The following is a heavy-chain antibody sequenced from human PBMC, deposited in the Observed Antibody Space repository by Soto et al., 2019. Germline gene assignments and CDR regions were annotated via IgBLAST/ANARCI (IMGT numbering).Heavy chain of an antibody. J-gene: IGHJ4*02. CDR2: IYHSGST. Sequence: SETLSLTCAVSGGAISSSNWWSWVRQPPGKGLEWIGEIYHSGSTNYNPSLKSRVTISVDKSKNQFSLKLGSVTAADTAVYYCARARGSYLYFDYWGQGTLVTVSS. CDR3: ARARGSYLYFDY. V-gene: IGHV4-4*02. D-gene: IGHD1-26*01. CDR1: GGAISSSNW.